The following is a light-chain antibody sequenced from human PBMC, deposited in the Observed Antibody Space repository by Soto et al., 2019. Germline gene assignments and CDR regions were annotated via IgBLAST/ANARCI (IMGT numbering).Light chain of an antibody. Sequence: EIVVTQSPHTPSLAPGERATLSFRASQNFGSTYVAWYQQKRGQAPRFLIYGASSRATGIPDRFSGSGSGTDFTLTISSLLSEDFAVYYCHQYYKWPLTFGGGTTGDI. CDR1: QNFGST. CDR2: GAS. CDR3: HQYYKWPLT. V-gene: IGKV3D-15*01. J-gene: IGKJ4*01.